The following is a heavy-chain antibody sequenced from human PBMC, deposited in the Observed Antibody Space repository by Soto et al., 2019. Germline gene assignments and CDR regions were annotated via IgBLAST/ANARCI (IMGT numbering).Heavy chain of an antibody. CDR2: IYWDDDK. CDR1: GFSLSTSGVG. Sequence: QITLKESGPTLVKPTQTLTLTCTFSGFSLSTSGVGVGWIRQPPGKALEWLALIYWDDDKRYSPSLKSRHTITKDTTKNQVVLTMTNMDPVDTATYYCAHTYYVILIGYFWFDPWGQGTLVTVSS. V-gene: IGHV2-5*02. D-gene: IGHD3-9*01. J-gene: IGHJ5*02. CDR3: AHTYYVILIGYFWFDP.